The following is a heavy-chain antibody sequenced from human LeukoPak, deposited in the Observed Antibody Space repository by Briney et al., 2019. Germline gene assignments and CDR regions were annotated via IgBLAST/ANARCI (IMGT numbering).Heavy chain of an antibody. CDR2: IKSKSDGGTT. CDR1: GFTFSNAW. V-gene: IGHV3-15*01. CDR3: TTGAYSSSYYFDY. J-gene: IGHJ4*02. Sequence: PGGSLRLSCAASGFTFSNAWMSWVRQAPGKGLEWVGRIKSKSDGGTTDYAAPVKGRFTISRDDSRNTLYLQMNSLKTEDTAVYYCTTGAYSSSYYFDYWGQGTLVTVSS. D-gene: IGHD6-6*01.